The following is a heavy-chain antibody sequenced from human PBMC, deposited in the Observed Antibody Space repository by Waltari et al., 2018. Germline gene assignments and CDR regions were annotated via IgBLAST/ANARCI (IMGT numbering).Heavy chain of an antibody. Sequence: EVQLVESGGGLVQPGRSLRLSCAASGFTFDDYAMHWVRQDPGKGLEWVSGISWNSGSIGYADSVNGRFTISRDNAKNSLYLQMNSLRAEDMALYYCAKGFSSSSGWFDYWGQGTLVTVSS. V-gene: IGHV3-9*03. CDR2: ISWNSGSI. CDR1: GFTFDDYA. J-gene: IGHJ4*02. CDR3: AKGFSSSSGWFDY. D-gene: IGHD6-19*01.